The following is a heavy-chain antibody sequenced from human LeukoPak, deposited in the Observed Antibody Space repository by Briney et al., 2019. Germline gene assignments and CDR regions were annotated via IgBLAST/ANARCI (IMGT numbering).Heavy chain of an antibody. CDR3: ARWGKSYSGPQDY. CDR2: ISGSGGST. J-gene: IGHJ4*02. CDR1: GFTFSNYG. Sequence: GGSLRLSCAASGFTFSNYGMSWVRQAPGKGLEWVSIISGSGGSTYYADSVKGRFTISRDNSKNTLYLQMNSLRAEDTAVYYCARWGKSYSGPQDYWGQGTLVTVSS. D-gene: IGHD1-26*01. V-gene: IGHV3-23*01.